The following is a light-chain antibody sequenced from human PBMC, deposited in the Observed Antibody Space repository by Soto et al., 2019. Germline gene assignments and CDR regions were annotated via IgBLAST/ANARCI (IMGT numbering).Light chain of an antibody. CDR1: RNVGSK. Sequence: EIVLTQSPGTLSLSTGERATLSCRASRNVGSKLALYMHKPGQSPRLLISGASTRAADFPARFSGSGSGTEFILTISSLQSEDFAFYYCQQYDDWPWTFGQGTKVDI. J-gene: IGKJ1*01. CDR3: QQYDDWPWT. CDR2: GAS. V-gene: IGKV3-15*01.